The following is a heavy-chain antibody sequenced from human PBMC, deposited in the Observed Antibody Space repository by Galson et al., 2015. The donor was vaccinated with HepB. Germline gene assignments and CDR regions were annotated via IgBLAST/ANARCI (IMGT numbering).Heavy chain of an antibody. V-gene: IGHV5-51*01. Sequence: QSGAEVKKPGESLKISCKGSADSFTKFWIAWVRQMPGKGLEWMGIFYPGDFSSRYSPSFQGQVTISADTSISTAYLQWTSLKASDTAMYYCASGASFYYGSGSYYVFDDWGQGTLVTVSS. J-gene: IGHJ4*02. D-gene: IGHD3-10*01. CDR2: FYPGDFSS. CDR1: ADSFTKFW. CDR3: ASGASFYYGSGSYYVFDD.